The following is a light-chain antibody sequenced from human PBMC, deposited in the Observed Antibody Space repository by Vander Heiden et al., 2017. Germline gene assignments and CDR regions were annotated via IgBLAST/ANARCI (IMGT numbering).Light chain of an antibody. CDR3: RQYSSSPPYT. CDR2: GAS. Sequence: EIVLTQSPGTLSLSPGERATLSCRASQSVSSSYLAWYQQKPGQAPRLLIYGASSRATGIPDRFSGSGSGTGFTLSISRLEPEDFAVYYCRQYSSSPPYTFGQETKLEIK. V-gene: IGKV3-20*01. CDR1: QSVSSSY. J-gene: IGKJ2*01.